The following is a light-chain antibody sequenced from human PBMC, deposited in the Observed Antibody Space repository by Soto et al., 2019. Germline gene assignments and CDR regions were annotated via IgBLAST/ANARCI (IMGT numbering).Light chain of an antibody. Sequence: EIVLTQSPATLSLSPGERATLSCRASQSVSSYLAWYQQKTGQAPRLLIYDASNRATGIPARFSGSGSRTYFTLTFSSLEPEDFAFYYCQHGSNWWTFGQGTKVEIK. CDR2: DAS. CDR3: QHGSNWWT. J-gene: IGKJ1*01. V-gene: IGKV3-11*01. CDR1: QSVSSY.